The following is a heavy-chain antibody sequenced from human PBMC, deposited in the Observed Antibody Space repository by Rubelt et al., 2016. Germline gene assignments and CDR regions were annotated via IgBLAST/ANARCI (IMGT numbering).Heavy chain of an antibody. CDR2: IYTSGNT. D-gene: IGHD1-26*01. CDR3: ARNIYSGSDFGTFDP. CDR1: GGSVSSHN. V-gene: IGHV4-4*07. Sequence: QVQLQESGPGLVRPSETLSLTCTVSGGSVSSHNWSWIRQPAGKGLEWIGLIYTSGNTNYSPSLKTRVTLSVDTSKNQFSLKRSVVTAADKAVYYCARNIYSGSDFGTFDPWGQGTLVTVSS. J-gene: IGHJ5*02.